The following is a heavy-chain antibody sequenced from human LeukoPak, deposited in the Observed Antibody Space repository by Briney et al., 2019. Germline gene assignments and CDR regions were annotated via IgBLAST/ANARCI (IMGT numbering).Heavy chain of an antibody. V-gene: IGHV1-2*02. D-gene: IGHD6-13*01. Sequence: ASVKVSCKASGYTFTGYYMHWVRQAPGQGLEWMGWINPNSGGTNYAQKFQGRVTMTRDTSISTAYMELSRLRSDDTAVYYCARGRIAAAASRKYFQHWGQGTLVTVSS. CDR3: ARGRIAAAASRKYFQH. CDR1: GYTFTGYY. J-gene: IGHJ1*01. CDR2: INPNSGGT.